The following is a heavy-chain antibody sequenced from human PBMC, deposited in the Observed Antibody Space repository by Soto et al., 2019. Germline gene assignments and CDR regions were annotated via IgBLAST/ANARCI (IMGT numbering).Heavy chain of an antibody. CDR3: ARSIAVAGTRWFDP. CDR1: GFTFSSYA. CDR2: ISYDGSNK. J-gene: IGHJ5*02. Sequence: QVQLVESGGGVVQPGRSLRLSCAASGFTFSSYAMHWVRQAPGKGLEWVAVISYDGSNKYYADSVKDRFTISRYNSKNTVYLQMNSLRAEDTAVYYCARSIAVAGTRWFDPWGQGILVTVSS. D-gene: IGHD6-19*01. V-gene: IGHV3-30-3*01.